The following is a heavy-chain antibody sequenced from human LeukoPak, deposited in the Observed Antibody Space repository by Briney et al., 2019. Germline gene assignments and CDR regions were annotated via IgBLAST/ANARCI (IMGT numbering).Heavy chain of an antibody. J-gene: IGHJ4*02. CDR2: ISLNSGGI. D-gene: IGHD3-22*01. CDR3: AKGASSGSPFDY. CDR1: GFTFGDYA. Sequence: GGSLRLSCAASGFTFGDYAMHWGRQAPGKGLEWVSGISLNSGGIAYADSLKGRFTISRDNAKTSLYLQMTTLSAEDTALYYCAKGASSGSPFDYWGQGTLVTVSS. V-gene: IGHV3-9*01.